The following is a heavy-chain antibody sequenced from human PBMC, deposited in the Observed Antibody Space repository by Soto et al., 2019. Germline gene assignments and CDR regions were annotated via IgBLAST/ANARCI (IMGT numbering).Heavy chain of an antibody. J-gene: IGHJ5*02. Sequence: QVQLVQSGAEVRKPGSSVKVSCKTSGGTFTNYVISWLRQAPGQGLEWMGGLIPIFGAANLAQKFQGRVSTPADESRTTVHTHLRSLTSEDMAVYNSARWSSSSNYEPWG. V-gene: IGHV1-69*01. D-gene: IGHD3-10*01. CDR2: LIPIFGAA. CDR1: GGTFTNYV. CDR3: ARWSSSSNYEP.